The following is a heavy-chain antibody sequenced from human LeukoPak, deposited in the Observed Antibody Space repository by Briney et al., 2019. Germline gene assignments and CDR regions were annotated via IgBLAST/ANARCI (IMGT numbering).Heavy chain of an antibody. V-gene: IGHV3-30*04. CDR2: ISYDGSNK. D-gene: IGHD3-16*02. Sequence: PGGSLRLSCAASGFTFSSYAMHWVRQAPGKGLEWVAVISYDGSNKYYADSVKGRFTISRDNSKNTLYLQMNSLRAEDTAVYYCAKAWGPFWGSYRPTLDYWGQGTLVTVSS. J-gene: IGHJ4*02. CDR1: GFTFSSYA. CDR3: AKAWGPFWGSYRPTLDY.